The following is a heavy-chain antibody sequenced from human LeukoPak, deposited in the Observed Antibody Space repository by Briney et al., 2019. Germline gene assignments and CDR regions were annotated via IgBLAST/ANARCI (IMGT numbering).Heavy chain of an antibody. D-gene: IGHD2-2*01. Sequence: GGSLRLSCAASGFTFSSHAMSWVRQAPGKGLEWVSAISGSGGSTYYADSVKGQFTISRDNSKNTLYLQMNSLRAEDTAVYSCAKYLYQNYYYGMDVWGQGTTVTVSS. CDR2: ISGSGGST. J-gene: IGHJ6*02. V-gene: IGHV3-23*01. CDR1: GFTFSSHA. CDR3: AKYLYQNYYYGMDV.